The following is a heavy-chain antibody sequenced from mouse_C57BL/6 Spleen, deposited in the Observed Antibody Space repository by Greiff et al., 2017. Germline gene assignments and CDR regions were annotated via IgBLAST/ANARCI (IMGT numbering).Heavy chain of an antibody. J-gene: IGHJ4*01. CDR2: IDPSDSYT. CDR3: ARGAMITNYYAMDY. CDR1: GYTFTSYW. Sequence: QVQLQQPGAELVKPGASVKLSCKASGYTFTSYWMQWVKQRPGQGLEWIGEIDPSDSYTNYNQKFKGKATLTVDTSSSTAYMQLSSLTSEDSAVYYCARGAMITNYYAMDYWGQGTSVTVSS. D-gene: IGHD2-4*01. V-gene: IGHV1-50*01.